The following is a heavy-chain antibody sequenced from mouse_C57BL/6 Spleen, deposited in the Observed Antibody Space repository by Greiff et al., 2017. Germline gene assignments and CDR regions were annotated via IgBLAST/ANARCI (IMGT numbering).Heavy chain of an antibody. Sequence: EVQGVESGPGLAKPSQTLSLTCSVTGYSITSDYWNWTRKFPGNKLESMGYISYSGSTYYNPSLKSRISITRDTSNNQYDLQLNSVTTEYTATYYCARYGNYGEYFDYWGQGTTLTVSS. CDR3: ARYGNYGEYFDY. V-gene: IGHV3-8*01. J-gene: IGHJ2*01. D-gene: IGHD2-1*01. CDR1: GYSITSDY. CDR2: ISYSGST.